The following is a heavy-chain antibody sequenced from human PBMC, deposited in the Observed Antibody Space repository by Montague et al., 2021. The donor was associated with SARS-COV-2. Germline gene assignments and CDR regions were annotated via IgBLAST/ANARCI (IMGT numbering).Heavy chain of an antibody. V-gene: IGHV3-53*01. CDR1: GFTVNSNY. CDR2: IYNGGDT. D-gene: IGHD3-9*01. J-gene: IGHJ4*02. Sequence: SLRLSCAASGFTVNSNYMSWVRQAPGKGLEWVALIYNGGDTTYAVSVRDRFTISRDNSKNTLYLQMNSLRVEDTAVYYCARMDILTAYPDDYWGQGTLVTVSS. CDR3: ARMDILTAYPDDY.